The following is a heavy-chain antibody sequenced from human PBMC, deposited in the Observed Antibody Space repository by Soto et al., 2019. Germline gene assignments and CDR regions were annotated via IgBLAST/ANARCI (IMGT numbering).Heavy chain of an antibody. V-gene: IGHV3-21*06. CDR2: ISGVRDYI. CDR3: AREGVHNYTEYYFDY. J-gene: IGHJ4*02. D-gene: IGHD3-10*01. Sequence: ALRLSCAASGFTFSCYPLHWVRRAPGKGLEWVSSISGVRDYIRYADSVKGRFAISRDNAKTSLYLQMNSLTAEDTAVYYCAREGVHNYTEYYFDYWGQGTLVTVSS. CDR1: GFTFSCYP.